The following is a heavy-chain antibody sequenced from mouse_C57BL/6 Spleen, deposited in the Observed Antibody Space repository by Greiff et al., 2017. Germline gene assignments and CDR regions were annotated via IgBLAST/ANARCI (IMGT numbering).Heavy chain of an antibody. Sequence: QVQLQQSGAELVKPGASVKMSCTASGYTFTTYPIEWMKQNHGKSLEWIGNFHPYNDDTKYNEKFKGKATLTVEKSSSTVYLELSRLTSDDSAVYYCARGSYGSSYWYFDVWGTGTTVTVSS. CDR3: ARGSYGSSYWYFDV. V-gene: IGHV1-47*01. J-gene: IGHJ1*03. CDR2: FHPYNDDT. CDR1: GYTFTTYP. D-gene: IGHD1-1*01.